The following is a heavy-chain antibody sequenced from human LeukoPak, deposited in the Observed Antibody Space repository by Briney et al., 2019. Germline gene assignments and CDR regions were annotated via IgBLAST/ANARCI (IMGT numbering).Heavy chain of an antibody. D-gene: IGHD3-9*01. CDR2: ISAYNGNT. J-gene: IGHJ6*03. CDR1: GGTFSSYA. Sequence: GASVKVSCKASGGTFSSYAISWVRQAPGQGLEWMGWISAYNGNTNYAQKLQGRVTMTTDTSTSTAYMELRSLRSDDTAVYYCARVKTDYDILTGYYGNYYYYYMDVWGKGTTVTVSS. CDR3: ARVKTDYDILTGYYGNYYYYYMDV. V-gene: IGHV1-18*01.